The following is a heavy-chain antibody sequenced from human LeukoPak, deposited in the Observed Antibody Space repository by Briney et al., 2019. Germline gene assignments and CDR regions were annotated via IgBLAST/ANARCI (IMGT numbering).Heavy chain of an antibody. CDR2: IIPIFGTA. V-gene: IGHV1-69*05. J-gene: IGHJ6*03. Sequence: SVKVSCKASGGTFSSYAISWVRQAPGQGLEWMGGIIPIFGTANYAQKFQGRVTITTDESTSTAYMELSSLRSEDTAVYYCARDGYGSGSYKGYYYYYMDAWGKGTTVTVSS. CDR3: ARDGYGSGSYKGYYYYYMDA. CDR1: GGTFSSYA. D-gene: IGHD3-10*01.